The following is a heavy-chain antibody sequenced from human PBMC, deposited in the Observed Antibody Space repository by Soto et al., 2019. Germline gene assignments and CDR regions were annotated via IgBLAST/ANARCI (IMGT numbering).Heavy chain of an antibody. J-gene: IGHJ4*02. Sequence: QVHLQQWGAGLLKPSETLSLTCGVYGGSLRGSYWSWIRQPPGKALEWLGKVTHSGSTTFNPSLKSRVSVSVDTSDNPCSLKLTSVTAADPAVYYCARGHIPVYGPVPDYFDSWGQGTLATVSS. CDR3: ARGHIPVYGPVPDYFDS. CDR1: GGSLRGSY. V-gene: IGHV4-34*02. D-gene: IGHD1-1*01. CDR2: VTHSGST.